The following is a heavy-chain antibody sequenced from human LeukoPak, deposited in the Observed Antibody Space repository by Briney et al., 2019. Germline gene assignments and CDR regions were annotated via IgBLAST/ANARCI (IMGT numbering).Heavy chain of an antibody. CDR1: GYSISNGYY. CDR3: ARGGSYVWGSYRLKSWFDP. CDR2: IYHRGST. Sequence: SETLSLTCTVSGYSISNGYYWGWIRQPPGKGLEWVGSIYHRGSTYYNPSLRSRVTISVDTSKNQFSLKLSSVTAADTAVYYCARGGSYVWGSYRLKSWFDPWGQGTLVTVSS. V-gene: IGHV4-38-2*02. D-gene: IGHD3-16*02. J-gene: IGHJ5*02.